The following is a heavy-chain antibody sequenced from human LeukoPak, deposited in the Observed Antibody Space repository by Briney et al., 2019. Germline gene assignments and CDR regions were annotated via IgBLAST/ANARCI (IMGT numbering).Heavy chain of an antibody. Sequence: GGSLRLSCAASGFTFSSYSMNWVRQAPGKGLEWVSSISSSSSYIYYTDSVKGRFTISRDNSKNTLYLQMNSLRAEDTAVYYCAKARRDGYNPKGYYFDYWGQGTLVTVSS. CDR3: AKARRDGYNPKGYYFDY. J-gene: IGHJ4*02. CDR1: GFTFSSYS. D-gene: IGHD5-24*01. CDR2: ISSSSSYI. V-gene: IGHV3-21*04.